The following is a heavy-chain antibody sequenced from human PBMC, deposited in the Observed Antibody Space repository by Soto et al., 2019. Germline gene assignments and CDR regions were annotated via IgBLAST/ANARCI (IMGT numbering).Heavy chain of an antibody. CDR1: GYTFTTYY. J-gene: IGHJ3*02. Sequence: SVKVSCKASGYTFTTYYMHWVRQAPGKGLEWMGGIIPIFGTANYAQKFQGRVTITADESTSTAYMELSSLRSEDTAVYYCASGVTMIVVVPSDAFDIWGQGTMVTVSS. V-gene: IGHV1-69*13. D-gene: IGHD3-22*01. CDR2: IIPIFGTA. CDR3: ASGVTMIVVVPSDAFDI.